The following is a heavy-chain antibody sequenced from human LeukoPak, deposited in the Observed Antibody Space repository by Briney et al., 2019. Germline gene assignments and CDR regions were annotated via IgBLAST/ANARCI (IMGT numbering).Heavy chain of an antibody. J-gene: IGHJ1*01. CDR3: VTPSDYDFWSGPEYLQH. V-gene: IGHV3-23*01. CDR1: GFTFSSYA. D-gene: IGHD3-3*01. CDR2: ISGSGGST. Sequence: PGGSLRLSCAASGFTFSSYAMSWVRQAPGKGLEWVSAISGSGGSTYYADSVKGRFTISRDNSKNTLYLQMSSLRAEDTAVYYCVTPSDYDFWSGPEYLQHWGQGTLVTVSS.